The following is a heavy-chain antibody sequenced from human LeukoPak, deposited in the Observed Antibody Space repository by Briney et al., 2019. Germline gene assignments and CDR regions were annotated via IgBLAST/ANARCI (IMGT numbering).Heavy chain of an antibody. J-gene: IGHJ3*02. D-gene: IGHD1-26*01. CDR2: IYYTGST. V-gene: IGHV4-59*08. Sequence: SETLSLTCIVSGGSISSYYWSWIRQPPGKGLEWIGYIYYTGSTNYNPSLKSRVTISVDTSKNQLTLKLRSVTAADTAVYYCARQDSGTYLTPLDIWGQGTVVTASS. CDR3: ARQDSGTYLTPLDI. CDR1: GGSISSYY.